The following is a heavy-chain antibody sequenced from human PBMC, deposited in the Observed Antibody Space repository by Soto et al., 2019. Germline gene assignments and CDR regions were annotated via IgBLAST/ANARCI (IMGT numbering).Heavy chain of an antibody. CDR2: INTYNGNT. D-gene: IGHD2-2*01. Sequence: GPEVKKPGASVKVSCKTSGYIFTTFSIAWVRQAPGQGLEWMGWINTYNGNTHYTQKFQDRVTVTTDTSTATAYMELSSLTSDDTAVYFCARGPQTSDFWGQGTLITVSS. J-gene: IGHJ4*02. CDR3: ARGPQTSDF. V-gene: IGHV1-18*01. CDR1: GYIFTTFS.